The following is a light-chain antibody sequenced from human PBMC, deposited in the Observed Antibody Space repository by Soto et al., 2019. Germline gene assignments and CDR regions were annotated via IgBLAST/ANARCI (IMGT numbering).Light chain of an antibody. CDR2: WAS. Sequence: DIVMTQSPDSLAVSLGERATINCKSSQSVLYSSNNKNYLAWYQQKPGQPPKLLIYWASTRESGVPDRFSGSGSGTDFTLTISSLQAEDVAVYYCQQYYSTPPTVGPATKVDIK. CDR1: QSVLYSSNNKNY. J-gene: IGKJ3*01. CDR3: QQYYSTPPT. V-gene: IGKV4-1*01.